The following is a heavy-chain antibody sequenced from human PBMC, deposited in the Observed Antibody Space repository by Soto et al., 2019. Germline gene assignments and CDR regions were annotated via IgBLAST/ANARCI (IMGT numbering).Heavy chain of an antibody. Sequence: SETLSLTCTVSGGSISSYYWSWIRQPPGKGLEWIGYIYYSGSTNYNPSLKSRVTISVDTSKNQFSLKLSSVTAADTAVYYCARGFWSGYFVPPYYYYMDVWGKGTTVTVSS. CDR2: IYYSGST. D-gene: IGHD3-3*01. CDR1: GGSISSYY. V-gene: IGHV4-59*01. J-gene: IGHJ6*03. CDR3: ARGFWSGYFVPPYYYYMDV.